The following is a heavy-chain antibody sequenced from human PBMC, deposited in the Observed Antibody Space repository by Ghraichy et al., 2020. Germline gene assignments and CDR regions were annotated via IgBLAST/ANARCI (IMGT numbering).Heavy chain of an antibody. Sequence: GWMDPKSGNTGYEQRFQGRVTMTRNTSISTAYMELSSLRSEDTAVYYCARAPPVASNWFDPWGQGTLVTVFS. J-gene: IGHJ5*02. CDR2: MDPKSGNT. D-gene: IGHD4-23*01. CDR3: ARAPPVASNWFDP. V-gene: IGHV1-8*01.